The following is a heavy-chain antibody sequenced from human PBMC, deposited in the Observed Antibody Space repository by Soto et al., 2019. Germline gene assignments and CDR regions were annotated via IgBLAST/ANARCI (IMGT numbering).Heavy chain of an antibody. J-gene: IGHJ5*02. CDR1: GFTFSSYG. Sequence: PGGSLRLSCAASGFTFSSYGMHWVRQAPGKGLEWVAVISYDGSNKYYADSVKGRFTISRDNSKNTLYLQMNSLRAEDTAVYYCAKDRVVVVPAAMWFDPWGQGTLVTVSS. CDR3: AKDRVVVVPAAMWFDP. D-gene: IGHD2-2*01. CDR2: ISYDGSNK. V-gene: IGHV3-30*18.